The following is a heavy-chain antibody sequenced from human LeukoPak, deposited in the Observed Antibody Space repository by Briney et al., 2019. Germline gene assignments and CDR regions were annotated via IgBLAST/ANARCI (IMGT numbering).Heavy chain of an antibody. Sequence: GRSLRLSCAASGFTFDDYAMHWVRQAPGKGLEWVSGISWNGGIIGYADSVKGRFTISRDNAQNSLYLQMNSLRAEDTALYYCAKDRMGAYVPVPDNWGQGTLVTVSS. D-gene: IGHD5-12*01. V-gene: IGHV3-9*01. CDR3: AKDRMGAYVPVPDN. CDR2: ISWNGGII. J-gene: IGHJ4*02. CDR1: GFTFDDYA.